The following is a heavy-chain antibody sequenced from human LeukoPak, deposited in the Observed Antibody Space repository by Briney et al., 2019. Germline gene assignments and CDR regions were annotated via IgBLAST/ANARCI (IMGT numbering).Heavy chain of an antibody. CDR1: GYTFTGYY. V-gene: IGHV1-2*02. CDR2: ISPNSGGT. Sequence: ASVKVSCKASGYTFTGYYMHWVRQAPGQGLEWMGWISPNSGGTNYAQKFQGRVTMTRDTSISTAYMELSRLRSDDTAVYYCARDGDEGYYYDSSGYYTTFDYWGQGTLVTVSS. CDR3: ARDGDEGYYYDSSGYYTTFDY. J-gene: IGHJ4*02. D-gene: IGHD3-22*01.